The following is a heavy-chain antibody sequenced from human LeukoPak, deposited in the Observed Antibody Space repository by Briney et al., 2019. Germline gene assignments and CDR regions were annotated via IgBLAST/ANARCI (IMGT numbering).Heavy chain of an antibody. CDR3: ATQDSSHY. CDR1: GDSVSSTDYY. V-gene: IGHV4-39*02. D-gene: IGHD3-22*01. J-gene: IGHJ4*02. CDR2: IRYSESS. Sequence: SETLSLTCTVSGDSVSSTDYYWGWIRQPPGRGLEWIASIRYSESSYHNPSLKSRATISVDTSKNHFSLKLRSLTATDTAVYYCATQDSSHYWGQGTLVTVSS.